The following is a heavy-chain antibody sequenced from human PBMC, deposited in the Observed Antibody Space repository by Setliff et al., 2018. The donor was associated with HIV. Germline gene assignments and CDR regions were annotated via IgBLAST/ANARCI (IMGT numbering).Heavy chain of an antibody. D-gene: IGHD3-10*01. CDR2: IDSSGTT. CDR1: GGSFGVYR. CDR3: ARDRHSSGLGSYGP. Sequence: KPSETLSLTCTISGGSFGVYRWSWIRQSAGRGLEWIGRIDSSGTTDYKPSLKGRVAISVDTSRNQFSLRVTSVTATDTAAYFCARDRHSSGLGSYGPWGPGILVTVSS. V-gene: IGHV4-4*07. J-gene: IGHJ5*02.